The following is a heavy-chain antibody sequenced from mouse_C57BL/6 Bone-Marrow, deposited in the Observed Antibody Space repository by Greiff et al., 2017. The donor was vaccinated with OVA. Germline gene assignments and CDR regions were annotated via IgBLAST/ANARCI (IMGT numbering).Heavy chain of an antibody. CDR1: GYTFTSYW. Sequence: QVQLKQPGAELVKPGASVKLSCKASGYTFTSYWMHWVKQRPGQGLEWIGMIHPNSGSTNYNEKFKSKATLTVDKSSSTAYMQLSSLTSEDSAVYYCARSLFYYSNYFYAMDYWGQGTSVTVSS. CDR2: IHPNSGST. J-gene: IGHJ4*01. V-gene: IGHV1-64*01. D-gene: IGHD2-5*01. CDR3: ARSLFYYSNYFYAMDY.